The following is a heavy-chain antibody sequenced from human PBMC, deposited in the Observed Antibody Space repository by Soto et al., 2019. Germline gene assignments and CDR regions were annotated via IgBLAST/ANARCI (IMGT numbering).Heavy chain of an antibody. V-gene: IGHV3-48*02. J-gene: IGHJ6*02. Sequence: AGGSLRLSCAASGFTFSNYIMNWVRQSPGKGLEWISYISSGSSTIPYADSVRGRFTISRDNAKNLLYLQINSLRDEDTAIYYCARDRSPAYYYHYGMDVWGQGTTVTVSS. D-gene: IGHD1-26*01. CDR1: GFTFSNYI. CDR3: ARDRSPAYYYHYGMDV. CDR2: ISSGSSTI.